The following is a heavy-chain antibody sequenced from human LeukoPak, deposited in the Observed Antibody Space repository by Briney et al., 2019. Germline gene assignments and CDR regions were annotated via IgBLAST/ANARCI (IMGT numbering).Heavy chain of an antibody. Sequence: GGSLRLSCAASGFSFSNYWMHWVRQAPGKGLVWVSHINSDGSWTSYADSVKGRFTISKDNAKNTVYLQMNSLRAEDTAVYYCVSFYETYWGRGTLVTVSS. J-gene: IGHJ4*02. CDR2: INSDGSWT. CDR1: GFSFSNYW. V-gene: IGHV3-74*01. CDR3: VSFYETY. D-gene: IGHD2/OR15-2a*01.